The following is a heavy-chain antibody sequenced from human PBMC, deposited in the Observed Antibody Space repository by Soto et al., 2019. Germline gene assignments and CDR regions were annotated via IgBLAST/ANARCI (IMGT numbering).Heavy chain of an antibody. CDR1: GFTFSSYG. CDR2: ISYDGSNK. V-gene: IGHV3-30*18. J-gene: IGHJ5*02. D-gene: IGHD3-10*01. Sequence: QVQLVESGGGVVQPGRSLRLSCAASGFTFSSYGMHWVRQAPGKGLEWVAVISYDGSNKYYADSVKGRFTISRDNSKNTLYLQMNSLTAEDTAVYYCAKDRDSMVRGWGWFDPWGQGTLVTVSS. CDR3: AKDRDSMVRGWGWFDP.